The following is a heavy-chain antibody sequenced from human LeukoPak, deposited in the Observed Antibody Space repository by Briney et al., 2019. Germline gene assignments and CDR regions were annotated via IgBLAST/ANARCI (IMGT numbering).Heavy chain of an antibody. CDR1: GYIFTNYD. CDR3: ASGGLGIAAAFV. J-gene: IGHJ4*02. D-gene: IGHD6-13*01. V-gene: IGHV1-8*01. CDR2: MNPNSGNT. Sequence: ASVKVSCKASGYIFTNYDINWVRQAPGQGLEWIGWMNPNSGNTAHTQKFQGRVTLTRNTSISTAYMELSSLRSEDTAVYYCASGGLGIAAAFVWGQGTLVTVSS.